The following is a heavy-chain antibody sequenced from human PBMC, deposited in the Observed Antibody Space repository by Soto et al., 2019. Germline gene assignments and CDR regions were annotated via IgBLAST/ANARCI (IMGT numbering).Heavy chain of an antibody. J-gene: IGHJ4*02. CDR2: IIPHFGAG. V-gene: IGHV1-69*01. Sequence: QVQLVQSGAEVKKPGSSMKVSCKVSGDSFSNSAISWVRQAPGQGLEWMGGIIPHFGAGDSAQKFQGRVTITADGSTTTVYMELANLSHEDTVLYFCAKARGVTMTAFDNWGQGTLVTVSS. CDR3: AKARGVTMTAFDN. D-gene: IGHD3-3*01. CDR1: GDSFSNSA.